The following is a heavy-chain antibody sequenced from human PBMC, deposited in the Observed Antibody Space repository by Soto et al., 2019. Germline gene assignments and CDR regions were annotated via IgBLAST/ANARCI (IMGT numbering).Heavy chain of an antibody. J-gene: IGHJ5*01. CDR2: IFPNSGGST. CDR3: AKAEGGIVDS. V-gene: IGHV1-2*02. Sequence: QVQLVQSGAEVKGPGASVKVSCKTAGYTFAAYYIHWVRQAPGQGLEWMGFIFPNSGGSTTSAQQFEGRVTMTRDSSISTASLELSGLTPDDTAVYYCAKAEGGIVDSWGQGTLVTVSS. CDR1: GYTFAAYY. D-gene: IGHD3-16*02.